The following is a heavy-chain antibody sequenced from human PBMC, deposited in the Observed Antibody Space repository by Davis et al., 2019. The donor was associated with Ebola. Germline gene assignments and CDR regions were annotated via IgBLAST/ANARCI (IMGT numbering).Heavy chain of an antibody. CDR2: IWYDGSDK. CDR3: VRDLGTISGFDY. D-gene: IGHD1-14*01. CDR1: GFTFSAHA. V-gene: IGHV3-33*01. Sequence: PGGSLRLSCATSGFTFSAHAMHWVRQAPGEGLEWVALIWYDGSDKYYSGSVKGRFIISRDNFNNTLYLQMNNLRVEDTAVYYCVRDLGTISGFDYWGQGTLVIVSS. J-gene: IGHJ4*02.